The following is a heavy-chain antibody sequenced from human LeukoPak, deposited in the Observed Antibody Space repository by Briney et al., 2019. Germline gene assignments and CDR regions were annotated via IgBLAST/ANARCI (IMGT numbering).Heavy chain of an antibody. CDR3: ARNLPAADY. CDR1: GSTFSSHT. Sequence: PGGSLRLSCAASGSTFSSHTMNWIRQAPGKGLEWISYISNTGSVIYYADSVKGRFTISRDNAKNSLYLQMNSLRAEGTVVYYCARNLPAADYWGQGTLVTVSS. CDR2: ISNTGSVI. J-gene: IGHJ4*02. D-gene: IGHD2-2*01. V-gene: IGHV3-48*04.